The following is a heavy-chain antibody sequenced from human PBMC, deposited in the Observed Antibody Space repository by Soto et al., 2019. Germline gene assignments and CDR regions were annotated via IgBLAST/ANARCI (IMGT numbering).Heavy chain of an antibody. CDR2: IKQDGSEK. V-gene: IGHV3-7*01. CDR1: GFTFSSYW. Sequence: EVQLVESGGGLVQPGESLGLSCAASGFTFSSYWMTWVRQAPGKGLEWVANIKQDGSEKNYADSVEGRFTISRDNAKNSLYLQMNSLRAEDTAVYSSARVGGGFDSWGQGTLVTVSS. D-gene: IGHD2-15*01. CDR3: ARVGGGFDS. J-gene: IGHJ4*02.